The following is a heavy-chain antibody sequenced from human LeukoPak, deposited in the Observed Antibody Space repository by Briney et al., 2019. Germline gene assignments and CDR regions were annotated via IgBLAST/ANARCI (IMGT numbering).Heavy chain of an antibody. V-gene: IGHV4-59*01. CDR2: IYNSGST. Sequence: SETLSLTCSVSGVSISSYHWTWIRQPPGEGLEWVGHIYNSGSTNYNPSLRGRVTISLDTSKNQVSLKFSSVTAADTAMYYCARKDGDGWGQGTLVTVSS. J-gene: IGHJ4*02. D-gene: IGHD5-24*01. CDR3: ARKDGDG. CDR1: GVSISSYH.